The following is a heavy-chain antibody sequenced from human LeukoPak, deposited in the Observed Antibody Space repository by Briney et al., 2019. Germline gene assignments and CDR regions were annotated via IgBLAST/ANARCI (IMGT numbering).Heavy chain of an antibody. CDR2: ISSSSYI. D-gene: IGHD6-19*01. J-gene: IGHJ5*02. CDR1: GFTFSSYA. V-gene: IGHV3-21*01. Sequence: PGGSLRLSCAASGFTFSSYAMSWVRQAPGKGLEWVSSISSSSYIYYADSVKGRFTISRDNAKNSLYLQMNSLRAEDTAVYYCARESAVAGDWFDPWGQGTLVTVSS. CDR3: ARESAVAGDWFDP.